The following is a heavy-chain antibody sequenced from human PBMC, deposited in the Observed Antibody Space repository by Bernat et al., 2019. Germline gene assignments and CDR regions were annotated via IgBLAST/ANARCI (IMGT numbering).Heavy chain of an antibody. CDR3: ARSFDVDTARMGN. J-gene: IGHJ4*02. Sequence: QVQLVESGGGVVQPGRSLRLSCAASGFTFSSYAMHWVRQAPGKGLEWVAVISYAGSNKYYEDSVKGRFTISRDNSKNTLYLQMNSLRAEDTAVYYCARSFDVDTARMGNWGQGTLVAVSS. CDR1: GFTFSSYA. D-gene: IGHD5-18*01. CDR2: ISYAGSNK. V-gene: IGHV3-30*01.